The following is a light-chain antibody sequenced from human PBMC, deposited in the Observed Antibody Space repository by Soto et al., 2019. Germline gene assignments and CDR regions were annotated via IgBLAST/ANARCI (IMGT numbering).Light chain of an antibody. CDR2: DAS. J-gene: IGKJ5*01. CDR3: QQFNSYPPT. Sequence: AIQLTQSPSSLSASVGDRVTITCRASQGISSALAWYQQKPGKAPKLLIYDASSLESGAPSRFSGSGSGTDFTLTISSLQPEDFATYYCQQFNSYPPTFGQGTRLEIK. V-gene: IGKV1-13*02. CDR1: QGISSA.